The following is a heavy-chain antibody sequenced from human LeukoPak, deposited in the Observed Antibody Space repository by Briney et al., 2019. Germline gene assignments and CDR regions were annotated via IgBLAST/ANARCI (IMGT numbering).Heavy chain of an antibody. CDR1: GYTFTSYG. CDR3: ARVRSGYSSPYYFDY. J-gene: IGHJ4*02. V-gene: IGHV1-8*03. D-gene: IGHD6-13*01. CDR2: MNPNSGNT. Sequence: ASVKVSCKASGYTFTSYGINWVRQATGHGLEWMGWMNPNSGNTGYAQKFQGRVTITRNTSISTASMELSSLRSEDTAVYYCARVRSGYSSPYYFDYWGQGTLVTVSS.